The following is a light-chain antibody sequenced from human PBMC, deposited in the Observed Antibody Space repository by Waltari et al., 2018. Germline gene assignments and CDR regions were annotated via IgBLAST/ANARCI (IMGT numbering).Light chain of an antibody. V-gene: IGKV3-15*01. CDR2: GAS. Sequence: EIVMTQSPATLSVSPGDRATLSCRASQSLDSNLAWYQQKPGQAPRLLIYGASTRATGIPARFSGSGSGTEFTLTISNMQSEDFAVYYCQQYNNWPLGFGQGTEVEIK. CDR3: QQYNNWPLG. J-gene: IGKJ1*01. CDR1: QSLDSN.